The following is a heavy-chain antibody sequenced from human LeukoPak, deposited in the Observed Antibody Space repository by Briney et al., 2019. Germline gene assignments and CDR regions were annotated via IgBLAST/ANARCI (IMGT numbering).Heavy chain of an antibody. CDR1: GYSFTSYW. CDR3: ARPSGDFWSGYSLDY. Sequence: GESLKISCKGPGYSFTSYWIGWVRQMPGKGLEWMGIIYPGDSDTRYSPSFQGQVTISADKSISTAYLQWSSLKASDTAMYYCARPSGDFWSGYSLDYWGQGTLVTVSS. V-gene: IGHV5-51*01. CDR2: IYPGDSDT. D-gene: IGHD3-3*01. J-gene: IGHJ4*02.